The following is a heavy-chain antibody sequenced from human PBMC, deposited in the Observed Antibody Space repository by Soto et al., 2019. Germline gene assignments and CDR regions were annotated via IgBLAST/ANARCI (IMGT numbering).Heavy chain of an antibody. CDR1: GGSISSGGYY. J-gene: IGHJ2*01. CDR2: IYYSGST. V-gene: IGHV4-31*03. Sequence: QVQLQESGPGLVKPSQTLSLTCTVSGGSISSGGYYWSWIRQHPGKGLEWIGYIYYSGSTYYNPSLKSRVTISVDTSKNQFSLKLSSGTAADTAVYYCARVVGKRLQYSWYFDLWGRGTLVTVSS. CDR3: ARVVGKRLQYSWYFDL. D-gene: IGHD4-4*01.